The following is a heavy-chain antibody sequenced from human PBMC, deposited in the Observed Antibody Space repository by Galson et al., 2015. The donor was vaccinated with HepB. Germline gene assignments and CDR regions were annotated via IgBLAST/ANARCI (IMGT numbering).Heavy chain of an antibody. CDR3: AKGFHSYASDYYYYHGMDV. J-gene: IGHJ6*02. Sequence: SLRLSCAASGFTFSSYGMHWVRQAPGKGLEWVAVISYDGSNKYYGDSVKGRFTISRDTSKNTPYLQMNSLRAEDTAIYYCAKGFHSYASDYYYYHGMDVWGQGTTVTVSS. D-gene: IGHD2-2*01. CDR2: ISYDGSNK. CDR1: GFTFSSYG. V-gene: IGHV3-30*18.